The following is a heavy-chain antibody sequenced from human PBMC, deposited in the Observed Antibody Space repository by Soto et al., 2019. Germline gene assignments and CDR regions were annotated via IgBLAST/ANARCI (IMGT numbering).Heavy chain of an antibody. CDR1: GFTFSSYG. V-gene: IGHV3-30*03. D-gene: IGHD3-3*01. J-gene: IGHJ6*02. CDR3: AIDFTYYDFWSGPEMEGMDV. Sequence: PGGSLRLSCAASGFTFSSYGMHWVRQAPGKGLEWVAVISYDGSNKYYADSVKGRFTISRDNSKNTLYLQMNSLRAEDTAVYYCAIDFTYYDFWSGPEMEGMDVWGQGTKVTVSS. CDR2: ISYDGSNK.